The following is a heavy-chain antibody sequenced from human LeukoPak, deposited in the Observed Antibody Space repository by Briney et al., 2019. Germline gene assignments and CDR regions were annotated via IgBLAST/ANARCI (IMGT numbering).Heavy chain of an antibody. V-gene: IGHV1-69*13. J-gene: IGHJ4*02. CDR2: IIPIFGTA. Sequence: SVKVSCKASGGTFSSYAISWVRQAPGQGLEWMGGIIPIFGTANYAQKFQGRVTITADESTSTAYMELRSLRSDDTAVYYCARSEYSSSSLEIDYWGQGTLVTVSS. D-gene: IGHD6-6*01. CDR1: GGTFSSYA. CDR3: ARSEYSSSSLEIDY.